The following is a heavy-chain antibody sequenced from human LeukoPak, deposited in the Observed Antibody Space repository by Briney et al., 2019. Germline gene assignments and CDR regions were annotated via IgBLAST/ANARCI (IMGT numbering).Heavy chain of an antibody. CDR3: AAVVVVAAPYYYGMDV. CDR2: ISAYNGNT. V-gene: IGHV1-18*01. J-gene: IGHJ6*02. Sequence: ASVKVSCKASGYTFTIYGISWARQAPGQGLEWMGWISAYNGNTNYAQKLQGRVTMTTDTSTSTAYMELRSLRSDDTAMYYCAAVVVVAAPYYYGMDVWGQGTTVTVSS. D-gene: IGHD2-15*01. CDR1: GYTFTIYG.